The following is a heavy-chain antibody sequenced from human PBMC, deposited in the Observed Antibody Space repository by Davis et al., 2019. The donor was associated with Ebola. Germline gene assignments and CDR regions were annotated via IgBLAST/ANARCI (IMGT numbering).Heavy chain of an antibody. J-gene: IGHJ6*02. V-gene: IGHV3-23*01. CDR1: GFAFSNNA. D-gene: IGHD1-14*01. CDR3: AKHRGVAWNAMDV. Sequence: GGSLRLSCAASGFAFSNNAMTWVRQAPGKGLEWVLSFSDGSEMTYYADSVKGRFTISRDSSKSTLYLQMSSLRAEDTAVYYCAKHRGVAWNAMDVWGQGTTVTVSS. CDR2: FSDGSEMT.